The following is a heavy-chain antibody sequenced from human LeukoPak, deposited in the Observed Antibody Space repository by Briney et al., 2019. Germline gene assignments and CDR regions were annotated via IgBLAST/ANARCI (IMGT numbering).Heavy chain of an antibody. D-gene: IGHD3-22*01. CDR3: ARDTLNYDTSGYYY. CDR1: GFTFSSYG. CDR2: IWYDGSNK. Sequence: GGSLRLSCAASGFTFSSYGMHWVRQAPGKGLEWVAVIWYDGSNKYYADSVKGRFTISRDNSKNTLYLQMNSLRAEDTAVYYCARDTLNYDTSGYYYWGQGILVTVSS. V-gene: IGHV3-33*01. J-gene: IGHJ4*02.